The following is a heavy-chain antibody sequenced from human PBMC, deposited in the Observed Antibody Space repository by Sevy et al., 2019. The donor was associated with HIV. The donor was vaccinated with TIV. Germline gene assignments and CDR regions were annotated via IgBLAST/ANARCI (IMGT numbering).Heavy chain of an antibody. D-gene: IGHD3-3*01. CDR2: INPNSDGT. Sequence: ASVKVSCKASGYSFTAYYIHWLRQAPGQGLEWMGWINPNSDGTNYAQKFQGRVSMTTDTSISTVYLELSRLKSDDAAVYYCARDRLIFGGGEGMDVWGQGTTVTVSS. V-gene: IGHV1-2*02. CDR3: ARDRLIFGGGEGMDV. J-gene: IGHJ6*02. CDR1: GYSFTAYY.